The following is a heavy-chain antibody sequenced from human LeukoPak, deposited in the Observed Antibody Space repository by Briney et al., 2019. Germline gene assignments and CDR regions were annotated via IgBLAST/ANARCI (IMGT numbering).Heavy chain of an antibody. J-gene: IGHJ5*02. Sequence: GGSLRLSCAASGFTFSSYAMSWVRQAPGKGLEWVSAISGSGGSTYYADSVKGRFTISRDNSKNTLYLQMNSLRAADTAVYYWAKVGFSEVEWLLNSAPWGQGTLVTVSS. V-gene: IGHV3-23*01. D-gene: IGHD3-3*01. CDR2: ISGSGGST. CDR1: GFTFSSYA. CDR3: AKVGFSEVEWLLNSAP.